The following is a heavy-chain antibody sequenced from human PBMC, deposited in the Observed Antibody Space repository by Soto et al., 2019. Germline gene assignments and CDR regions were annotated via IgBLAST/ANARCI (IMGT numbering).Heavy chain of an antibody. CDR2: ISAYNGNT. J-gene: IGHJ4*02. CDR3: ARGYDILTGYYPRFLFDY. V-gene: IGHV1-18*01. CDR1: GYTFTSYG. Sequence: QVQLVQSGAEVKKPGASVKVSCKASGYTFTSYGISWVRQAPGQGLEWMGWISAYNGNTNYAQKLQGRVTMTTDTXTXTXXMELRSLRSDDTAVYYCARGYDILTGYYPRFLFDYWGQGTLVTVSS. D-gene: IGHD3-9*01.